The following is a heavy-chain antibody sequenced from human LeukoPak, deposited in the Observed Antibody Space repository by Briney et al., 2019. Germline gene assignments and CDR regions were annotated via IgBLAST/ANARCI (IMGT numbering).Heavy chain of an antibody. D-gene: IGHD2-15*01. CDR2: IYSAGTT. CDR3: AAYCSGGSCYDY. Sequence: QTGGSLRLSCAASGFTFSNYEMYWVRQAPGKGLEWVSVIYSAGTTYYADSVKGRFTISRDNSKNTLYLQMNSLRAEDTAVYYCAAYCSGGSCYDYWGQGTLVTVSS. CDR1: GFTFSNYE. V-gene: IGHV3-53*01. J-gene: IGHJ4*02.